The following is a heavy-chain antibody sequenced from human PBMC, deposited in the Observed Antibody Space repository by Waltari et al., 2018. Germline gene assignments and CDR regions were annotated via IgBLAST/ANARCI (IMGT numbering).Heavy chain of an antibody. CDR2: MIHRFGAP. J-gene: IGHJ3*01. Sequence: QVQLVQSGAEVKKPGSSVRVSCKASGGALSSYAIRWVRQAPGQGLEWMGGMIHRFGAPNNAQKFQGRITITTDESTRTDYMELSSLRSDDTAVYFCATSSSGWYQDASDVWGHGTLVTV. CDR1: GGALSSYA. CDR3: ATSSSGWYQDASDV. D-gene: IGHD6-19*01. V-gene: IGHV1-69*05.